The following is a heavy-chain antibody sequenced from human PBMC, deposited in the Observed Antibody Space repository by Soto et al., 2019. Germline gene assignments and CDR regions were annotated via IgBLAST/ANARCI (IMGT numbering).Heavy chain of an antibody. Sequence: SVKVSCKASGGTFSSYTISWVRQAPGQGLEWMGRIIPILGIANYAQKFQGRVTITADKSTSTAYMELSSLRSEDTAVYYCARENSDHCSGGSCYSIDYWGQGTLVTVSS. CDR2: IIPILGIA. J-gene: IGHJ4*02. V-gene: IGHV1-69*04. CDR1: GGTFSSYT. CDR3: ARENSDHCSGGSCYSIDY. D-gene: IGHD2-15*01.